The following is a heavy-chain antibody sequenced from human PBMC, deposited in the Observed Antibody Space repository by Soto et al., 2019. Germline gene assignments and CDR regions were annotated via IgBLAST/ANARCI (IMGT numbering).Heavy chain of an antibody. CDR2: IYYSGST. CDR3: ARHTVVAGRHLDY. J-gene: IGHJ4*02. D-gene: IGHD6-19*01. Sequence: SETLSLTCTVSGGSISIYYWSWIRQPPGKGLEWIGYIYYSGSTNYNPSLKSRVTISVDTSKNQFSLKLSSVTAADTAVYYCARHTVVAGRHLDYWGQGTLVTVSS. CDR1: GGSISIYY. V-gene: IGHV4-59*08.